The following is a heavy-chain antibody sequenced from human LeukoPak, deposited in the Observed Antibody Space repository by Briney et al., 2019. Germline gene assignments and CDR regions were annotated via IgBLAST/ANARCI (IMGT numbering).Heavy chain of an antibody. Sequence: GGSLRLSCAASGFTVSSNYMNWVRQAPGKGLEWVSVLYSGGSTSYADSVMGRFTISRDNSKNTLYLQMNSLRAEDTAVYYCARRAGAYSHPYDYWGQGTLVTVSS. CDR1: GFTVSSNY. V-gene: IGHV3-53*01. CDR2: LYSGGST. CDR3: ARRAGAYSHPYDY. D-gene: IGHD4/OR15-4a*01. J-gene: IGHJ4*02.